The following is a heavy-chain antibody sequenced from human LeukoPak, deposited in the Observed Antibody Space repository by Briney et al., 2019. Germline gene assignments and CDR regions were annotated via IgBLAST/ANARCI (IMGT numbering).Heavy chain of an antibody. J-gene: IGHJ4*02. Sequence: GGSLRLSCAASGFTFSSYAMSWVRQAPGKGLEWVSAIRGSGGSTYYADSVKGRFTISRDNSRNTLSLQMDSLRAEDTAVYYCAKGGSSYSYSFDNWGQGTLVTVSS. CDR3: AKGGSSYSYSFDN. CDR2: IRGSGGST. CDR1: GFTFSSYA. D-gene: IGHD6-13*01. V-gene: IGHV3-23*01.